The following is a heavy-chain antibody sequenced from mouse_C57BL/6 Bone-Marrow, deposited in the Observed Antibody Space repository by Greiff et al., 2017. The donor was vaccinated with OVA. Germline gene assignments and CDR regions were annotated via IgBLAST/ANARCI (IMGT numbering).Heavy chain of an antibody. J-gene: IGHJ3*01. Sequence: LKESGAELVRPGASVKLSCTASGFNIKDDYMHWVKQRPEQGLEWIGWIDPENGDTEYASKFQGKATITADTSSNTAYLQLSSLTSEDTAVYYCTELWFAYWGQGTLVTVSA. D-gene: IGHD4-1*01. CDR2: IDPENGDT. CDR3: TELWFAY. V-gene: IGHV14-4*01. CDR1: GFNIKDDY.